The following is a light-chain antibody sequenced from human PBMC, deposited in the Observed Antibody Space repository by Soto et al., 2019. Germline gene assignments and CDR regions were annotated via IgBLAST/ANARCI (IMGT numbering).Light chain of an antibody. J-gene: IGLJ3*02. Sequence: QSALTQPASVSGSPGQSITIFCTGTSSDVGGYNYVSWYQQRPGKPPKLMIYDVTNRPSGVSNRFSGSKSGSTASLTISGLQAEDEGAYYCSSYTHRNTVVFGGGTKLTVL. CDR2: DVT. V-gene: IGLV2-14*03. CDR1: SSDVGGYNY. CDR3: SSYTHRNTVV.